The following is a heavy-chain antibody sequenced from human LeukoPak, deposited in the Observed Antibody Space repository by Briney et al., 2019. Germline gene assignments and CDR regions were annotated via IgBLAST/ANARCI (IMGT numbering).Heavy chain of an antibody. J-gene: IGHJ3*02. Sequence: GASVKVSCKASGYTFTGYYMHWVRQAPGQGLEWMGWINPNSGGTNYAQKFQGRVTMTRDTSISTASMELSRLRSDDTTVYYCARIVVVVAATPHDAFDIWGQGTTVTVSS. CDR3: ARIVVVVAATPHDAFDI. D-gene: IGHD2-15*01. CDR1: GYTFTGYY. V-gene: IGHV1-2*02. CDR2: INPNSGGT.